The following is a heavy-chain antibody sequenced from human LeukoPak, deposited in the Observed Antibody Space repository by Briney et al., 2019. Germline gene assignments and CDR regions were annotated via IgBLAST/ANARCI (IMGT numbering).Heavy chain of an antibody. CDR3: ARDSGYSSGWYKSGNFDY. D-gene: IGHD6-19*01. J-gene: IGHJ4*02. Sequence: GASVKVSCKAPGGTFSSYAISWVRQAPGQGLEWMGGIIPIFGTANYAQKFQGRVTITADESTSTAYMELSSLRSEDTAVYYCARDSGYSSGWYKSGNFDYWGQGTLVTVSS. CDR2: IIPIFGTA. CDR1: GGTFSSYA. V-gene: IGHV1-69*13.